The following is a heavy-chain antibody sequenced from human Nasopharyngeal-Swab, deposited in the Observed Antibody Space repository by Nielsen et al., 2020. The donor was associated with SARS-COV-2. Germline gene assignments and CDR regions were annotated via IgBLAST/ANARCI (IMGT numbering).Heavy chain of an antibody. CDR3: ARDEGTNIMNKDF. CDR1: GFTFSDHY. J-gene: IGHJ4*02. V-gene: IGHV3-11*04. D-gene: IGHD3-16*01. CDR2: ISSSSGLI. Sequence: GESLKISCAASGFTFSDHYMSWIRQAPGKGLEWIAYISSSSGLIYYADSVKGRFTISRDNAKNSLYLQMDSLRADDTAVYYCARDEGTNIMNKDFWGQGAPVTVSS.